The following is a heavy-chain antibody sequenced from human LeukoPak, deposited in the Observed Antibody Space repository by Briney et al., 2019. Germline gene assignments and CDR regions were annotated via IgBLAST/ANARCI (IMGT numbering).Heavy chain of an antibody. D-gene: IGHD2-8*01. CDR1: GFTFSSYA. CDR2: ISGSGGST. Sequence: SGGSLRLSCAASGFTFSSYAMSWVRQAPGKGLEWVSAISGSGGSTYYADSVKGRFTISRDNSKNTLYLQMNSLRAEDTAVYYCAKEGVRCTNGVCYYKIYSGFDYWGQGTLVTVSS. J-gene: IGHJ4*02. CDR3: AKEGVRCTNGVCYYKIYSGFDY. V-gene: IGHV3-23*01.